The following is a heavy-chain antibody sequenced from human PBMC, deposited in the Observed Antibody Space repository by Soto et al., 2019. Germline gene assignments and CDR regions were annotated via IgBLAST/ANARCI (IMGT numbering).Heavy chain of an antibody. J-gene: IGHJ6*02. Sequence: QVQLVESGGGVVQPGRSLSLSCAASGFTFSSYGIHWVRQAPGKGLERVAVIWYDGSNKYYADSVKGRFPISRDNSKNTLYLQMNSLRGEDTAGYYCAREVLVRGIKYHGMDVWGQGTTVTVSS. D-gene: IGHD3-10*01. CDR3: AREVLVRGIKYHGMDV. CDR2: IWYDGSNK. CDR1: GFTFSSYG. V-gene: IGHV3-33*01.